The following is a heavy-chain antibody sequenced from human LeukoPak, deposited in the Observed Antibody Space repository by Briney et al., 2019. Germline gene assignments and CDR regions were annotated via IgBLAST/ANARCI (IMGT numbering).Heavy chain of an antibody. Sequence: GGSLRLSCTASGFTFGDYAMSWVRQAPGKGLEWVGFIRSKAYGGTTEYAASVKGRFTISRDDSKSIAYLQMNSLKTEDTAVYYCTRVPLVWWELDYWGQGTLVTVSS. J-gene: IGHJ4*02. D-gene: IGHD2-15*01. V-gene: IGHV3-49*04. CDR1: GFTFGDYA. CDR3: TRVPLVWWELDY. CDR2: IRSKAYGGTT.